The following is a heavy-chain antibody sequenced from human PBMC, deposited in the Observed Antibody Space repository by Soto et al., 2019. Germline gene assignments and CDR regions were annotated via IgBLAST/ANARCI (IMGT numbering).Heavy chain of an antibody. J-gene: IGHJ4*02. CDR3: ARGQWGSYYDSSGYRHYYFDY. D-gene: IGHD3-22*01. V-gene: IGHV4-34*01. CDR1: GGSFSGYY. Sequence: SETLSLTCAVYGGSFSGYYWSWIRQPPGKGLEWIGEINHSGSTNYNPSLKSRVTISVDTSKNQFSLKLSSVTAADTAVYYCARGQWGSYYDSSGYRHYYFDYWGQGTLVTVYS. CDR2: INHSGST.